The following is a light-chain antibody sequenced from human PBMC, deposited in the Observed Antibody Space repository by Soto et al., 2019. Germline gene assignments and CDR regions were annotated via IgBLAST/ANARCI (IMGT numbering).Light chain of an antibody. CDR1: QYVGTR. CDR3: HQRQSWPRT. Sequence: EIVLTQSPATLSSSAGETATVSCRASQYVGTRLAWYQHKPGQAPRLLIYYTSNRATGIPARFSGSGSGTDFTLTISSLAPEDFAIYYCHQRQSWPRTFGQGTKVDIK. CDR2: YTS. V-gene: IGKV3-11*01. J-gene: IGKJ1*01.